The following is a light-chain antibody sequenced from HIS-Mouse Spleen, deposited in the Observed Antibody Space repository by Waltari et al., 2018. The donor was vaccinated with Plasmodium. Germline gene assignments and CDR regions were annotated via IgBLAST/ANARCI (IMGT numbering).Light chain of an antibody. J-gene: IGKJ3*01. Sequence: EIVMTQSPATLSVSPGERATLSCRASQSVSSNLAWYQQKPVQAPRLLIYGASTRATGIPARFSVSGSGTEFTLTISSLQSEDFAVYYCQQYNNWSFTFGPGTKVDIK. CDR1: QSVSSN. V-gene: IGKV3-15*01. CDR3: QQYNNWSFT. CDR2: GAS.